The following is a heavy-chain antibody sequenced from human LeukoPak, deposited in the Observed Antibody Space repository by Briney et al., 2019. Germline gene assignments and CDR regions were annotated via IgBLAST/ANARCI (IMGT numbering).Heavy chain of an antibody. CDR2: IYTSGST. J-gene: IGHJ6*03. D-gene: IGHD3-10*01. V-gene: IGHV4-4*07. CDR1: GGFISSYY. CDR3: ARRVGRYFGERAYYYNYMDV. Sequence: SETLSLTCTVSGGFISSYYWSWIRQPAGKGLEWIGRIYTSGSTNYNSSLKSRVTMSVDTSKNQFSLKLSSVTAADTAVFYCARRVGRYFGERAYYYNYMDVWGKGTTVTISS.